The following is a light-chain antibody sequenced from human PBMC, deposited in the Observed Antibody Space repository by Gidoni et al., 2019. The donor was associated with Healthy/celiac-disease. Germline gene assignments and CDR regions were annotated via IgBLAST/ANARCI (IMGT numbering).Light chain of an antibody. J-gene: IGKJ1*01. V-gene: IGKV3-15*01. CDR1: QSVSSN. Sequence: EIVMTQSPATLSVSPGERATLSCRASQSVSSNLACYQQKPGQAPRLLIYGASTRATGIPARFSGSGSGTEFTFTISSLQSEDFAVYYCQQYNNWPRTFGQGTKVEIK. CDR2: GAS. CDR3: QQYNNWPRT.